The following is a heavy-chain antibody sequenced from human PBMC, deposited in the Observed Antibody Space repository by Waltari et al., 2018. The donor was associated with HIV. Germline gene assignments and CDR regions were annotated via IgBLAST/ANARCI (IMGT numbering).Heavy chain of an antibody. D-gene: IGHD3-10*01. J-gene: IGHJ4*02. CDR1: GFTLSAYA. V-gene: IGHV3-33*01. Sequence: QLEESGGNVVQPGKSLRLSCVTDGFTLSAYAMSWFRQSPGAGLQWVAILWPDGNTRFYAPFVRGRFSISRDNTKKTVFLQMRALRADDTGVYFCARQGNIGTYFGGLRWGRGTPVSV. CDR3: ARQGNIGTYFGGLR. CDR2: LWPDGNTR.